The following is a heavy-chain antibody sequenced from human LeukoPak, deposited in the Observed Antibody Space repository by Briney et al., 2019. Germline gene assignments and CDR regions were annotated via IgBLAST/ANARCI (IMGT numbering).Heavy chain of an antibody. J-gene: IGHJ4*02. Sequence: ASVKVSCKASGGTFSSYAISWVRQAPGQGLEWMGMIIPIFGTANYAQKFQGRVTITTDESTSTAYMELSSLRSEDTAVYYCARGHNYYGSGSYLYYFDYWGQGTLVTVSS. CDR3: ARGHNYYGSGSYLYYFDY. D-gene: IGHD3-10*01. CDR1: GGTFSSYA. CDR2: IIPIFGTA. V-gene: IGHV1-69*05.